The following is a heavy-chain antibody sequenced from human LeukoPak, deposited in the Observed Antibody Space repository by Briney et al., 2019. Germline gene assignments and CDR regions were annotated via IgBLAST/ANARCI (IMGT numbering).Heavy chain of an antibody. V-gene: IGHV3-48*04. J-gene: IGHJ6*04. CDR3: AELGITMIGGV. Sequence: GGALRLSCAASGFTFSSHGMNWVRQAPGKGLEWVSYISSSGSTIYYADSVKGRFTISRDNAKNSLYLQMNSLRAEDTAVYYCAELGITMIGGVWGKGTTVTISS. CDR1: GFTFSSHG. CDR2: ISSSGSTI. D-gene: IGHD3-10*02.